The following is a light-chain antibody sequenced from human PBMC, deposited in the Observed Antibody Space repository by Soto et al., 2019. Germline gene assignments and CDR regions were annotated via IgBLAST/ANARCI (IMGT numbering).Light chain of an antibody. J-gene: IGLJ1*01. V-gene: IGLV2-11*01. CDR1: SSDVGGYEY. CDR2: DVT. Sequence: SALTQPRSVSGSPGQSVTISCTGTSSDVGGYEYVSWYQQHPGKAPKLMIYDVTKRPSGVPDRFSGSRSGNTASLTISGLQTEDEADYYCCSYAGSPFYVFGIGTKVTVL. CDR3: CSYAGSPFYV.